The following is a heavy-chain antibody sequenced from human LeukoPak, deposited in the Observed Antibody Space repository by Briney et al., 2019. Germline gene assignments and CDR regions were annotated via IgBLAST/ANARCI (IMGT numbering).Heavy chain of an antibody. CDR3: ARKVVGATYPDY. CDR2: INPSGGST. J-gene: IGHJ4*02. D-gene: IGHD1-26*01. Sequence: ASVKVSCKASGYTFTSYYMHWVRQAPGQGLEWMGIINPSGGSTSYAQKFQGRVTMTRDTSTSTVYMELSRLRSDDTAVYYCARKVVGATYPDYWGQGTLVTVSS. V-gene: IGHV1-46*01. CDR1: GYTFTSYY.